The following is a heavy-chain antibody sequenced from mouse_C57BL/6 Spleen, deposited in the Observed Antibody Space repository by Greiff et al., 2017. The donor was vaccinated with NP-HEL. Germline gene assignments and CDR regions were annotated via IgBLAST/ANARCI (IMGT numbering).Heavy chain of an antibody. Sequence: VQLQQSGAELVKPGASVKISCKASGYAFSSYWMNWVKQRPGKGLEWIGQIYPGDGVTNYNGKFKGKATLTADKSSSTAYMQLSSLTSEDSAVYFCGRRDYYGSSQAWFDYWGQGTLVTVSA. V-gene: IGHV1-80*01. CDR3: GRRDYYGSSQAWFDY. CDR2: IYPGDGVT. D-gene: IGHD1-1*01. J-gene: IGHJ3*01. CDR1: GYAFSSYW.